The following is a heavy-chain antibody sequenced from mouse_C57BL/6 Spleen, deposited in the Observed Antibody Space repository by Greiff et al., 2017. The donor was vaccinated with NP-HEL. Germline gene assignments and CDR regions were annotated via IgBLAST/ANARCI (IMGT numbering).Heavy chain of an antibody. CDR2: IDPNSGGT. CDR1: GYTFTSYW. Sequence: QLPQSGAELVKPGASVKLSCKASGYTFTSYWMHWVKQRPGRGLEWIGRIDPNSGGTKYNEKFKSKATLTVDKPSSTAYMTLSSLTSEDSAVYYCARWYYGRPHYAMDYWGQGTSVTVSS. J-gene: IGHJ4*01. D-gene: IGHD1-1*01. CDR3: ARWYYGRPHYAMDY. V-gene: IGHV1-72*01.